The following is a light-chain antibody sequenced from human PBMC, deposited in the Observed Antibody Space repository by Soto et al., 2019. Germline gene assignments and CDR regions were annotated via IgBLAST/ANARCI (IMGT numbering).Light chain of an antibody. CDR1: QSISPW. V-gene: IGKV1-5*03. CDR3: QQYKTYSRT. CDR2: TTS. Sequence: DIQMTQSPSTLSASVGDRVTITCRASQSISPWLAWYQQRPGKAPKVLMYTTSTLQAGVPSRFSGSGYGTEFNLTISSLQPDDFATYYCQQYKTYSRTFGQGTKVEI. J-gene: IGKJ1*01.